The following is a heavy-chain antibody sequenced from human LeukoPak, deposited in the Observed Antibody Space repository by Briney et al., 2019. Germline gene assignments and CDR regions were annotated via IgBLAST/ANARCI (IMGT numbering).Heavy chain of an antibody. CDR1: GYTFTNYG. CDR2: ISGYNGNT. J-gene: IGHJ4*02. Sequence: ASVKVSCKASGYTFTNYGINWVRQAPGQGLEWMGRISGYNGNTNYPQKLQGRVTMTTDTSTSTAYMELRSLRSDGTAIYHCARDFASGFGGLISNLFDYWGQGTLVTVSS. D-gene: IGHD3-16*02. V-gene: IGHV1-18*01. CDR3: ARDFASGFGGLISNLFDY.